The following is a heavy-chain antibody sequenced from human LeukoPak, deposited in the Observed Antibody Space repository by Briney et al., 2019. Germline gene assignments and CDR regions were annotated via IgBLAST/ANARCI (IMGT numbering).Heavy chain of an antibody. Sequence: GGSLRLSCTASGFTFSSYSMNWVRQAPGKGLEWVSSISSSSSYIYYADSVKGRFTISRDNAKNSLYLQMNSLRAEDTAVYYCARASCSGGSCYSFFDYWGQGTLVTVSS. D-gene: IGHD2-15*01. J-gene: IGHJ4*02. V-gene: IGHV3-21*01. CDR1: GFTFSSYS. CDR3: ARASCSGGSCYSFFDY. CDR2: ISSSSSYI.